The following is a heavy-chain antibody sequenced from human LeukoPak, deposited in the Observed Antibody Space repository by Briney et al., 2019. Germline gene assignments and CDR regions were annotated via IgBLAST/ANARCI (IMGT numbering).Heavy chain of an antibody. J-gene: IGHJ6*03. CDR3: ARVSVTPGYYYYYMDV. Sequence: GGSLRLSCAASGFTFSSYSMNWVRQAPGKGLEWVSSISSSSSYIYYADSVKGRFTISRDNSKNTLYLQMNSLRAEDTAVYYCARVSVTPGYYYYYMDVWGKGTTVTVSS. D-gene: IGHD4-11*01. CDR1: GFTFSSYS. CDR2: ISSSSSYI. V-gene: IGHV3-21*01.